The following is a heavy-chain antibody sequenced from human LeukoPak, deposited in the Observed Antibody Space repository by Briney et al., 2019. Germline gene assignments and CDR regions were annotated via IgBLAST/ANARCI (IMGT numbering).Heavy chain of an antibody. CDR3: ARGAVPYSTSSRITP. CDR1: GGTFSSYA. J-gene: IGHJ5*02. D-gene: IGHD6-6*01. V-gene: IGHV1-69*13. Sequence: ASVKVSCKASGGTFSSYAISWVRQAPGQGLEWMGGIIPIFGTANYAQKFQGRVTIIADESTSTAYMELSSLRSEDTAVYYCARGAVPYSTSSRITPWGQGTLVTVSS. CDR2: IIPIFGTA.